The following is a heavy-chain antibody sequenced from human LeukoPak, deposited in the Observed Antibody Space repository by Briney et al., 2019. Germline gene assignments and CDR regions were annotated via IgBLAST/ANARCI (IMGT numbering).Heavy chain of an antibody. CDR2: IYSGGTT. CDR1: GFTVSGNY. V-gene: IGHV3-53*05. CDR3: AKGGTVTTYYFDY. Sequence: GGSLRLSCAVSGFTVSGNYMSWVRQAPGKGLEWVSLIYSGGTTYYADSVKGRFTISRDNSKNTLYLQMNGLRAEDTALYYCAKGGTVTTYYFDYWGQGTLVPVSS. J-gene: IGHJ4*02. D-gene: IGHD4-17*01.